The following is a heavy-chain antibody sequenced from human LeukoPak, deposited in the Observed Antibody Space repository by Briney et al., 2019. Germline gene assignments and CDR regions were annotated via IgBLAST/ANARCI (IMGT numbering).Heavy chain of an antibody. CDR3: ARRPLTYRARYFDY. CDR1: GGSISGYY. CDR2: ILYTGST. V-gene: IGHV4-59*12. Sequence: SETLSLTCTVSGGSISGYYWSWIRQPPGKGLEWIGYILYTGSTNHNPSLKSRVTISVDTSKNQFSLKLSSVTAADTAVYYCARRPLTYRARYFDYWGQGTLVTVSS. J-gene: IGHJ4*02. D-gene: IGHD1-14*01.